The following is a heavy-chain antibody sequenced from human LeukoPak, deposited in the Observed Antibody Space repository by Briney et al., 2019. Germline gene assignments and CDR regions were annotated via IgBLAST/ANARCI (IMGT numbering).Heavy chain of an antibody. CDR3: AKDTGLVGATRFYFDY. D-gene: IGHD1-26*01. CDR1: GFTFSSYG. J-gene: IGHJ4*02. V-gene: IGHV3-33*03. CDR2: IWYDGSNK. Sequence: GGSLRLSCAASGFTFSSYGMHWVRQAPGKGLEWVAVIWYDGSNKYYADSVKGRFTISRDNSQNTLYLQMNSLRVEDTAVYYCAKDTGLVGATRFYFDYWGQGTLVTVSS.